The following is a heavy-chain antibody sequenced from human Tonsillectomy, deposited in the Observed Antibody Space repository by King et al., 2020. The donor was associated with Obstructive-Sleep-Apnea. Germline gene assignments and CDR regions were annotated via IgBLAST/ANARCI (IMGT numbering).Heavy chain of an antibody. J-gene: IGHJ2*01. Sequence: VQLQQWGAGLLKPSETLSLTCAVYGGSFSDYYWSWIRQPPGKGLEWIGEINHGGSTNYNPSLKSLVTMSVDTSKNQFSLQLSSVTAADTAVYYCARGGLSTDPDWYFDLWGRGTLVTVSS. CDR2: INHGGST. CDR3: ARGGLSTDPDWYFDL. V-gene: IGHV4-34*01. CDR1: GGSFSDYY. D-gene: IGHD6-13*01.